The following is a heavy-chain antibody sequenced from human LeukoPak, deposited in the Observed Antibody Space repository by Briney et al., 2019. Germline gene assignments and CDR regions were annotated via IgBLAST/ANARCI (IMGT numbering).Heavy chain of an antibody. V-gene: IGHV3-23*01. D-gene: IGHD7-27*01. CDR1: GFTFSSYT. CDR2: ITTSDGNT. Sequence: GGSLRLSRAASGFTFSSYTMSWVRQAPGKGLEWVSTITTSDGNTYYADSVKGRFTVSRDNSKNTLFLQMNSLRAEDTAVYYCAKDGGLWVSAHWGDSWGRGTLVTVSS. CDR3: AKDGGLWVSAHWGDS. J-gene: IGHJ4*02.